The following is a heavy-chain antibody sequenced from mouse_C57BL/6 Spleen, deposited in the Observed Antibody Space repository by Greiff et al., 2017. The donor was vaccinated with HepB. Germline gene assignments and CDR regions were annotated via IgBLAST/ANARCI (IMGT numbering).Heavy chain of an antibody. Sequence: EVKLMESGAGLVKPGGSLKLSCAASGFTFSSYAMSWVRQTPEKRLEWVAYISSGGDYIYYTDTVKGRFTISRDNARNTLYLQMSSLKSEDTAMYYCTRDRDLLWPSWFAYWGQGTLVTVSA. CDR3: TRDRDLLWPSWFAY. V-gene: IGHV5-9-1*02. J-gene: IGHJ3*01. CDR1: GFTFSSYA. D-gene: IGHD2-1*01. CDR2: ISSGGDYI.